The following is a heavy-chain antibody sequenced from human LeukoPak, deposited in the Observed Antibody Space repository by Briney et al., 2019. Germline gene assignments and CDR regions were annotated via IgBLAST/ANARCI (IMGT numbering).Heavy chain of an antibody. J-gene: IGHJ4*02. V-gene: IGHV3-23*01. Sequence: GGTLRLSCAASGFTFSSYGMSWVRQAPGKGLEWVSAISGSGGSTYYADSVKGRFTISRDNSKNTLYLQMNSLRAEDTAIYYCARDERLLSFLKWGQGTLVTVSS. CDR2: ISGSGGST. D-gene: IGHD3-3*01. CDR3: ARDERLLSFLK. CDR1: GFTFSSYG.